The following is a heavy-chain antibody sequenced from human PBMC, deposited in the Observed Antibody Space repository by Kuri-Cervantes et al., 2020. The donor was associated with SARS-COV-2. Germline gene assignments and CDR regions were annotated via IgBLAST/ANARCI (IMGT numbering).Heavy chain of an antibody. D-gene: IGHD2-15*01. V-gene: IGHV4-39*07. CDR1: GGSISSSSYY. J-gene: IGHJ5*02. CDR2: IYYSGST. Sequence: SETLSLTCTVSGGSISSSSYYWGWIRQPPGKGLEWIGSIYYSGSTNYNPSLKSRVTMSVDTSRNQLSLRLNSLAAADTAVYYCARGSCASESCWAGHWFDPWGQGTLVTVSS. CDR3: ARGSCASESCWAGHWFDP.